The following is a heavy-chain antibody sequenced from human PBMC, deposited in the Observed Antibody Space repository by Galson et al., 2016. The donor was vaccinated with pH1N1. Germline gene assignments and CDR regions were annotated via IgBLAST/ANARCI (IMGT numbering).Heavy chain of an antibody. CDR1: GASVSSGDSY. CDR2: IYYSGST. V-gene: IGHV4-31*03. J-gene: IGHJ3*01. D-gene: IGHD3-10*01. CDR3: ARRFFGHLEGLPTDAFDF. Sequence: TLSLTCSVSGASVSSGDSYWSWIRQYPGKGLEWIGHIYYSGSTYYNSSLQSRITMSVDTSQNQFSMRLSSVTAADTAAYYCARRFFGHLEGLPTDAFDFWGPGTMVTVSS.